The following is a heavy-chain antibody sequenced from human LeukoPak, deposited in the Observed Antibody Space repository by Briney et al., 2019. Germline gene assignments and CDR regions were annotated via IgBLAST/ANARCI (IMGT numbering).Heavy chain of an antibody. V-gene: IGHV3-15*01. Sequence: GGSLRLSCAASRFTFSNAWMSWVRQAPGKGLEWVGRIKSKTDGGTTDYAAPVKGRFTISRDDSKNTLYLQMNSLKTEDTAVYYCTTDYDSSGSYYFVYWGQGTLVTVSS. CDR1: RFTFSNAW. CDR2: IKSKTDGGTT. D-gene: IGHD3-22*01. CDR3: TTDYDSSGSYYFVY. J-gene: IGHJ4*02.